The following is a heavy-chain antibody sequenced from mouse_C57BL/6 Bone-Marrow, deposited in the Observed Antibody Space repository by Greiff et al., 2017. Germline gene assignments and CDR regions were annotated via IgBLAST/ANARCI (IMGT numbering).Heavy chain of an antibody. V-gene: IGHV2-2*01. CDR1: GFSLTSYG. CDR2: IWSGGST. J-gene: IGHJ4*01. Sequence: QVQLQQSGPGLVQPSQSLSITCTVSGFSLTSYGVHWVRQSPGKGLEWLGVIWSGGSTDYNAAFISRPSISKDNSKSQVFFKMNSLQADDTAIYYCAPSSTVVAYYYAMDYWGQGTSVTVSS. CDR3: APSSTVVAYYYAMDY. D-gene: IGHD1-1*01.